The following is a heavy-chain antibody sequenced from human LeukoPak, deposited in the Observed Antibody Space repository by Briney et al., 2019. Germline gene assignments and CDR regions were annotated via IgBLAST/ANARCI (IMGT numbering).Heavy chain of an antibody. J-gene: IGHJ5*02. Sequence: DSIQGRFTISRDNAKNSQYLQMSSLRAEDTAVYYCARRPGDRWGQGTLVTVSS. V-gene: IGHV3-21*06. CDR3: ARRPGDR.